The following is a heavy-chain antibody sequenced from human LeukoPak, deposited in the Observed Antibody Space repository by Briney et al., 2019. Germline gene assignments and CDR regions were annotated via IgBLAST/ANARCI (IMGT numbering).Heavy chain of an antibody. J-gene: IGHJ6*02. CDR1: GFTFSSYA. Sequence: GRSLRLSCAASGFTFSSYAMHWVRQAPGKGLEWVAVISYDGSNKYYAGSVKGRFTISRDNSKNTLYLQMNSLRAEDTAVYYCATGTYCSSTSCYHYYYYGMDVWGQGTTVTVSS. CDR2: ISYDGSNK. D-gene: IGHD2-2*01. V-gene: IGHV3-30-3*01. CDR3: ATGTYCSSTSCYHYYYYGMDV.